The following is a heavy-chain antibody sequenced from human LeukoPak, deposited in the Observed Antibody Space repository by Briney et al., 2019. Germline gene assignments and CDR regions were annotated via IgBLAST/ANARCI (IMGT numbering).Heavy chain of an antibody. D-gene: IGHD4-23*01. V-gene: IGHV4-59*01. CDR3: ARVHGGGNFPFTAFDI. CDR1: GGSISSYY. J-gene: IGHJ3*02. Sequence: KPSETLSLTCTVSGGSISSYYWSWIRQPPGKGLEWIGYIYYSGSTNYNPSLKSRVTISVDTSKNQFSLKLSSVTAADTAVYYCARVHGGGNFPFTAFDIWGQGTMVTVSS. CDR2: IYYSGST.